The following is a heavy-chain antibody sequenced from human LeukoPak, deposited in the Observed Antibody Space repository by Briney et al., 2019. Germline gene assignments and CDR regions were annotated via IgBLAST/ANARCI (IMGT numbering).Heavy chain of an antibody. V-gene: IGHV3-13*04. CDR1: GFTFSNYD. CDR2: IGIGGDT. CDR3: ARGTRTGENWFDP. D-gene: IGHD7-27*01. J-gene: IGHJ5*02. Sequence: PGGSLRLSCAASGFTFSNYDMHWVRQATGKGLEWVSPIGIGGDTYYPGSVKGRFTISRENAKNSLYLQMNSLRAGDTAVYYCARGTRTGENWFDPWGQGTLVTVSS.